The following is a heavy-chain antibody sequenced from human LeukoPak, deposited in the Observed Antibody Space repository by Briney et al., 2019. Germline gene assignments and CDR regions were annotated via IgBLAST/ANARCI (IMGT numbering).Heavy chain of an antibody. J-gene: IGHJ4*02. Sequence: SETLSLTCTVSGGSISSYYRSWIRQPPGKGLEWIGYIYYSGSTNYNPSLKSRVTISVDTSKNQFSLKLSSVTAADTAVYYCARDVYDSSGYTIFDYWGQGTLVTVSS. V-gene: IGHV4-59*01. CDR1: GGSISSYY. D-gene: IGHD3-22*01. CDR3: ARDVYDSSGYTIFDY. CDR2: IYYSGST.